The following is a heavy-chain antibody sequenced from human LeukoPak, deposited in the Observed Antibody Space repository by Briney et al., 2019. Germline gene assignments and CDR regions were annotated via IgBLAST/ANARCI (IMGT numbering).Heavy chain of an antibody. D-gene: IGHD6-13*01. CDR2: IYSGGST. V-gene: IGHV3-66*01. J-gene: IGHJ4*02. CDR1: GFTVSSNY. CDR3: ARFFIAAAGFDY. Sequence: GGSLRLSCAASGFTVSSNYMSWVRQAPGKGLEWVSVIYSGGSTFYADSVKGRFTISRDNSKNTLYLQMNSLRAEDTGVYYCARFFIAAAGFDYWGQGTLVTVSS.